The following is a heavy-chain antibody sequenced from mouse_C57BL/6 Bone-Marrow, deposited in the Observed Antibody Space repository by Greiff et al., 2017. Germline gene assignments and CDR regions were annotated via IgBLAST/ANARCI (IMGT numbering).Heavy chain of an antibody. Sequence: VQLQQSGAELVRPGASVKLSCTASGFNINDYCMHWVKQRPEQGLEWIGRIDPEDGDTEYAPKFPGKATMTADTSSNTAYLQPSSLTSEYTAVYYCTTSLIYYDYDDPVWGTGTTVTVSS. J-gene: IGHJ1*03. CDR3: TTSLIYYDYDDPV. CDR1: GFNINDYC. V-gene: IGHV14-1*01. D-gene: IGHD2-4*01. CDR2: IDPEDGDT.